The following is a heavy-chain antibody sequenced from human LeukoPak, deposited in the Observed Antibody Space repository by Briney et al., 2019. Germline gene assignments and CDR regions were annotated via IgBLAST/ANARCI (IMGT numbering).Heavy chain of an antibody. D-gene: IGHD6-13*01. Sequence: QTLSLTCAISGDSVSSNSAAWDWIRQSPSRCLEWLGRTYYRSKWYNDYAVSVKSRITTNPDTSKSQFSLQLNSVTPEDTAVYYCARGEAAAGTGWFDPWGQGTLVTVSS. CDR1: GDSVSSNSAA. J-gene: IGHJ5*02. V-gene: IGHV6-1*01. CDR2: TYYRSKWYN. CDR3: ARGEAAAGTGWFDP.